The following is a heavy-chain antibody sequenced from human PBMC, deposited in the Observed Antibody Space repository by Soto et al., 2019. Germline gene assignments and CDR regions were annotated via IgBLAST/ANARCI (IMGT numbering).Heavy chain of an antibody. CDR1: GGASSGYY. CDR3: ARHVNSTLAGTGFDS. CDR2: IFSIGST. V-gene: IGHV4-59*08. D-gene: IGHD6-19*01. J-gene: IGHJ4*02. Sequence: PSESLSRTCAVSGGASSGYYWSWLRQPPGKGLEWIADIFSIGSTNYTPSLRSRVTMSIDTSQELFSLKLSSVTATDTAVYYCARHVNSTLAGTGFDSWGLGTLVTVS.